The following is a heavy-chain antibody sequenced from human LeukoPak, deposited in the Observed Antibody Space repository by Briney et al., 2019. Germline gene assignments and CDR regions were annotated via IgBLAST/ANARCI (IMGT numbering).Heavy chain of an antibody. CDR3: ARRSSRYFGSRSYRKNYFDY. J-gene: IGHJ4*02. CDR1: GGSFSGYY. CDR2: INHSRNT. D-gene: IGHD3-10*01. V-gene: IGHV4-34*01. Sequence: SETLSLTCAVYGGSFSGYYWTWIRQPPGKGLEWVGEINHSRNTNYSPSLKSRATISVDTSKNQFSLTLSSVTAADTAVYYCARRSSRYFGSRSYRKNYFDYWGQGTLVIVSS.